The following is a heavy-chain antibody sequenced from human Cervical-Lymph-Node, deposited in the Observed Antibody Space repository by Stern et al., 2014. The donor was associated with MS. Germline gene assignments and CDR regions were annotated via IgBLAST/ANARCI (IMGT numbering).Heavy chain of an antibody. Sequence: EVQLVESGGGLVKPGRSLRLSCTTSGFTFGDYDLSWIRQAPGKGLEWVGFISAKPYAGTTEYAASVKGRFTISRDNSGGIAYLQMNSLKMEDTAVYFCSRVRQSGSYYYHFGMDVWGQGTTVIVSS. D-gene: IGHD1-26*01. J-gene: IGHJ6*02. V-gene: IGHV3-49*05. CDR3: SRVRQSGSYYYHFGMDV. CDR1: GFTFGDYD. CDR2: ISAKPYAGTT.